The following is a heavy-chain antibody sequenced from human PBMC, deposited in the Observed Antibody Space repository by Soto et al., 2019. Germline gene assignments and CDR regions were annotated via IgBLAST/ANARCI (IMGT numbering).Heavy chain of an antibody. Sequence: PGGSLRLSCAASGFTFSSYAMSWVRQAPGKGLEWVSAVSGSGRSTYYADSVKGRFTISRDNSKNTLYLQMNSLRVEDTAVYYCAKDRDPDTMGAHLGFGYWGQGTLVTVSS. V-gene: IGHV3-23*01. D-gene: IGHD1-26*01. J-gene: IGHJ4*02. CDR1: GFTFSSYA. CDR3: AKDRDPDTMGAHLGFGY. CDR2: VSGSGRST.